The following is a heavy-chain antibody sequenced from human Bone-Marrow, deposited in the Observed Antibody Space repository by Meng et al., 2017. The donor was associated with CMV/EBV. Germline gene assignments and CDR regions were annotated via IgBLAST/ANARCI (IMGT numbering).Heavy chain of an antibody. D-gene: IGHD2-2*01. J-gene: IGHJ6*02. CDR1: GYTFTGYY. Sequence: ASVKVSCKASGYTFTGYYMHWVRQAPGQGLEWMGWINPNSGGTNYAQKFQGRVTMTRDTSISTAYMELSRLRSDDTAVYYCARRLPTGRDCSSTSCLPQFNGMDVWGQGTTVTVSS. CDR2: INPNSGGT. V-gene: IGHV1-2*02. CDR3: ARRLPTGRDCSSTSCLPQFNGMDV.